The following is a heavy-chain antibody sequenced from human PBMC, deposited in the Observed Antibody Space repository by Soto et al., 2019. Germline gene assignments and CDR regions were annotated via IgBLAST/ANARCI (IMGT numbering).Heavy chain of an antibody. CDR1: GGSIRSNNR. J-gene: IGHJ4*02. Sequence: QVQLQESGPGLVKPSGTLSLTCAVSGGSIRSNNRWSWIRQPPGKGLEWIGEIFHSGSTNYNPSLKTRVTISVDKSKNQFSLKLSSVTAADTAVYYCARVYSGSYSDYWGQGTLVTVSS. CDR3: ARVYSGSYSDY. CDR2: IFHSGST. V-gene: IGHV4-4*02. D-gene: IGHD1-26*01.